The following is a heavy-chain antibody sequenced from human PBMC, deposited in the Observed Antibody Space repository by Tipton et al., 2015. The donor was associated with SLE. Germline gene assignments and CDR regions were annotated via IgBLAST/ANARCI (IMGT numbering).Heavy chain of an antibody. CDR2: ISSSSSTI. J-gene: IGHJ6*02. CDR1: GFTFSSYS. Sequence: SLRLSCAASGFTFSSYSMNWVRQAPGKGLEWVSYISSSSSTIYYADSVKGRFTISRDNAKNSLYLQMNSLRAEDTAVYYCARDGCSSTSCYTGGMDVWGQGTTVTVSS. D-gene: IGHD2-2*02. V-gene: IGHV3-48*01. CDR3: ARDGCSSTSCYTGGMDV.